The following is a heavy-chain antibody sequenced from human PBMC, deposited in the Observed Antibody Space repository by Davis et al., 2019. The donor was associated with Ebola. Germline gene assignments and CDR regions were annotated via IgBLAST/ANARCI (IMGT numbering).Heavy chain of an antibody. CDR3: ARDPPYDQGYDY. D-gene: IGHD3-22*01. CDR2: TYYRSKWFV. J-gene: IGHJ4*02. Sequence: MPSETLSLTCAISGDSVSSNTAAWNWIRQSPSRGIEWLGRTYYRSKWFVDYAVSVKSRMTINSDTSKNQFSLQLSSVTPEDTAVYYCARDPPYDQGYDYWGQGILVTVSS. CDR1: GDSVSSNTAA. V-gene: IGHV6-1*01.